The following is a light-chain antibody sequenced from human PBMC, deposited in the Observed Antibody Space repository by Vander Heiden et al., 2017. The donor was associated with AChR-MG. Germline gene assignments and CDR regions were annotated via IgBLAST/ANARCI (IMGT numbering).Light chain of an antibody. CDR3: HQSNSFPLT. CDR2: AAS. V-gene: IGKV1-12*01. Sequence: DIQMTQSPSSVSASVGDRVTITCRARQGISNWVAWYQQKPGKAPELLIYAASTLQTGVPSRFSGSGSGTSFTLTISSLQPEDFATYYCHQSNSFPLTFGGGTKVEIK. J-gene: IGKJ4*01. CDR1: QGISNW.